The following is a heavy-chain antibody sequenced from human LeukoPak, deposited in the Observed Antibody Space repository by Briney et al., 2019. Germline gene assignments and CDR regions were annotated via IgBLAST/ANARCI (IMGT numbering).Heavy chain of an antibody. D-gene: IGHD3-10*01. CDR2: VYYSGSI. CDR1: GGSINNYY. CDR3: AGLLLWFGEPMGMDV. V-gene: IGHV4-59*08. Sequence: SETLSLTCTVSGGSINNYYWSWIRQSPGKGLEWIGYVYYSGSIKYSPSLKSRVTISVDTSKNQFSLKLSSVTAADTAVYYCAGLLLWFGEPMGMDVWGQGTTVTVSS. J-gene: IGHJ6*02.